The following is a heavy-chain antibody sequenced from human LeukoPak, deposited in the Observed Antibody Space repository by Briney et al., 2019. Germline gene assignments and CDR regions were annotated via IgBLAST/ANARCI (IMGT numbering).Heavy chain of an antibody. V-gene: IGHV4-30-2*01. J-gene: IGHJ4*02. D-gene: IGHD3-10*01. Sequence: SETLSLTCAVSGGSISSGGYSWSWIRQPPGKGLEWIGYIYHSGSTYYNPSLKSRVTISVDRSKNQFSLKLSSVTAADTAVYYCARDNMVRGVIDYWGQGTLVTVSS. CDR2: IYHSGST. CDR3: ARDNMVRGVIDY. CDR1: GGSISSGGYS.